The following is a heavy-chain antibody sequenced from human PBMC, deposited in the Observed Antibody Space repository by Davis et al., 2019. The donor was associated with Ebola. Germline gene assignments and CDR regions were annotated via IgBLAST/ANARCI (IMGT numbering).Heavy chain of an antibody. CDR2: INPSGGST. Sequence: ASVKVSCKASGYTFTSYYMHWVRQAPGQGLEWMGIINPSGGSTSYAQKFQGRVTMTRDTSTSTAYMELSLRSDDTAMYYCARSNYAFWSGIGASYFGMDVWGQGTTVTVSS. CDR1: GYTFTSYY. D-gene: IGHD3-3*01. J-gene: IGHJ6*02. CDR3: ARSNYAFWSGIGASYFGMDV. V-gene: IGHV1-46*01.